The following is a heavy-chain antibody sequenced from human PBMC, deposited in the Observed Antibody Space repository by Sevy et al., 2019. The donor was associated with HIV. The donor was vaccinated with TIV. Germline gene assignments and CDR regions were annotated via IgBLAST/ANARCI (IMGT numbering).Heavy chain of an antibody. Sequence: GGSLRLSCTASGFTFSSYSMNWVRQAPGKGLEWVSYISSSSSTIYYADSVKGRFTISRDNAKNSLYLQMNSLRDEDTAVYYCAREEAARHSPFDYWGQGTLVTVSS. CDR2: ISSSSSTI. J-gene: IGHJ4*02. V-gene: IGHV3-48*02. D-gene: IGHD6-6*01. CDR1: GFTFSSYS. CDR3: AREEAARHSPFDY.